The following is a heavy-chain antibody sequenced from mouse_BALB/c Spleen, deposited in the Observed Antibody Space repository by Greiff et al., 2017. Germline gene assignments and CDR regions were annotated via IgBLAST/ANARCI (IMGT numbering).Heavy chain of an antibody. D-gene: IGHD3-2*01. CDR2: INSNGGST. J-gene: IGHJ4*01. CDR3: AREDSSGYESAMDY. V-gene: IGHV5-6-3*01. CDR1: GFTFSSYG. Sequence: EVQLVESGGGLVQPGGSLKLSCAASGFTFSSYGMSWVRQTPDKRLELVATINSNGGSTYYPDSVKGRFTISRDNAKNTLYLQMSSLKSEDTAMYYCAREDSSGYESAMDYWGQGTSVTVSS.